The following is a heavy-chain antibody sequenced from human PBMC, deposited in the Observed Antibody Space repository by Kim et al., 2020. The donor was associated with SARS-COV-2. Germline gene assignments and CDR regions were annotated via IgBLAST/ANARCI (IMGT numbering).Heavy chain of an antibody. D-gene: IGHD3-22*01. CDR1: GYTFTGYY. CDR3: ARDPIYYDGSGYVW. Sequence: ASVKVSCKASGYTFTGYYMHWVRQAPGQGLEWMGWINPNSGGTNYAQKFQGRVTMTRDTSISTAYMELSRLRSDDTAVYYCARDPIYYDGSGYVWWGQGTLVTVSS. J-gene: IGHJ4*02. CDR2: INPNSGGT. V-gene: IGHV1-2*02.